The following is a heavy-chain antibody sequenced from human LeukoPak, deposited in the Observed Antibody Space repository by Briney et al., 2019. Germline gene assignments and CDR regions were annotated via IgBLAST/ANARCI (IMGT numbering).Heavy chain of an antibody. J-gene: IGHJ4*02. CDR2: INPNSGGT. Sequence: ASVKVSRKASGYTFTGYYMHWVRQAPGQGLEWMGWINPNSGGTNYAQKLQGRVTMTRDTSISTAYMELSRLRSDDTAVYYCARDYRLLWFGELDYSTHFDYWGQGTLVTVSS. CDR1: GYTFTGYY. V-gene: IGHV1-2*02. CDR3: ARDYRLLWFGELDYSTHFDY. D-gene: IGHD3-10*01.